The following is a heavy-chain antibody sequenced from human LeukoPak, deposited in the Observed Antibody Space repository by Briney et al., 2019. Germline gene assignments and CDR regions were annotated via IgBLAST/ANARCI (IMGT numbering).Heavy chain of an antibody. CDR1: GFPFSSYA. J-gene: IGHJ6*02. CDR3: VRGYSFGPYGMDV. Sequence: GGSLRLSCSASGFPFSSYAMHWVRQAPGKGLEYVSAISDSGGSTYYAHSVKGRFTISRDHSKNTLYLQMSSLRAEDTAVYFCVRGYSFGPYGMDVWGQGTTVTVSS. V-gene: IGHV3-64D*09. CDR2: ISDSGGST. D-gene: IGHD2-15*01.